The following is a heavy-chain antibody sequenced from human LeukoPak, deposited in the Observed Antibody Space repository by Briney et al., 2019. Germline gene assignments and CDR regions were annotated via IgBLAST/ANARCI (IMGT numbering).Heavy chain of an antibody. CDR1: GGSISSSY. D-gene: IGHD5-18*01. Sequence: PSETLSLTCTVSGGSISSSYWSWIRQPPGKGLEWIAYIYYSGSTNYNPSLKSRLTISVDTSKNQFSLKLSSVTAADTAVYYCARGGPGYSSGSFDYWGQGTLVSVST. V-gene: IGHV4-59*01. CDR3: ARGGPGYSSGSFDY. J-gene: IGHJ4*02. CDR2: IYYSGST.